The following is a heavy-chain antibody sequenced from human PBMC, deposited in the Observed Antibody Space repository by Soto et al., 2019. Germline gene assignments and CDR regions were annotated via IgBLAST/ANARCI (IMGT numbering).Heavy chain of an antibody. D-gene: IGHD3-22*01. CDR3: ARGYISTYYYDSSGYPNPLYYYYGMDV. Sequence: EWVAVISYDGSNKYYADSVKGRFTISRDNSKNTLYLQMNSLRAEDTAVYYCARGYISTYYYDSSGYPNPLYYYYGMDVWGQGTTVTVSS. V-gene: IGHV3-30-3*01. J-gene: IGHJ6*02. CDR2: ISYDGSNK.